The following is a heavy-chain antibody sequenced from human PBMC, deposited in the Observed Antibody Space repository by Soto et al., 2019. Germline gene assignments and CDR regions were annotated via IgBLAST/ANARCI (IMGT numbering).Heavy chain of an antibody. CDR3: ASGIVVVTANAFDI. D-gene: IGHD2-21*02. CDR2: IIPILGIA. Sequence: ASVKVSCKASGGTFSSYAISWVRQAPGQGLEWMGGIIPILGIANYAQKFQGRVTITADKSTGTAYMELSSLRSEDTAVYYCASGIVVVTANAFDIWGQGTMVTVSS. V-gene: IGHV1-69*10. CDR1: GGTFSSYA. J-gene: IGHJ3*02.